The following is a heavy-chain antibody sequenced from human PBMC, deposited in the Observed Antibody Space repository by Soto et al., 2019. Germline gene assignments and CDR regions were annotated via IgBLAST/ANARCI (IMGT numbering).Heavy chain of an antibody. V-gene: IGHV3-23*01. CDR2: ISGGGGRT. J-gene: IGHJ6*02. CDR1: ELSLTSYG. D-gene: IGHD2-21*01. CDR3: AKDRDSRGMDV. Sequence: GGSLRLSCVVSELSLTSYGMSWVRQAPGKGLEWVSVISGGGGRTDYADSVKGRFTISRDISKNTVFLQMNSLRAEDTAVYYCAKDRDSRGMDVWGQGTTVTVSS.